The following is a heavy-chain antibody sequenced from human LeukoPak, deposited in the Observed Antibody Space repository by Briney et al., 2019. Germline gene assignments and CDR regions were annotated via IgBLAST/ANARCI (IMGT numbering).Heavy chain of an antibody. J-gene: IGHJ3*02. CDR3: ARDGDSGSYQDAFDI. Sequence: PSETPSLTCTVSGGSISSYYWSWIRQPPGKGLEWIGYIYYSGSTNYNPSLKSRVTISVDTSKNQFSLKLSSVTAADTAVYYCARDGDSGSYQDAFDIWGQGTMVTVPS. D-gene: IGHD1-26*01. V-gene: IGHV4-59*01. CDR1: GGSISSYY. CDR2: IYYSGST.